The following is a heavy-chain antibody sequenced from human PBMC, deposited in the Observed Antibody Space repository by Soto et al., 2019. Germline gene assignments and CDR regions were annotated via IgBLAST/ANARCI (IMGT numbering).Heavy chain of an antibody. J-gene: IGHJ6*02. D-gene: IGHD1-26*01. CDR2: VSYDGSNK. CDR1: GFTFSAYG. Sequence: QEQLVESGGGVVQPGRSLRLSCAASGFTFSAYGMHWVRQAPGKGLEWVAVVSYDGSNKYYADSVKGRFTISRDNSWNTLYLQMKSLRAEDTAVYYCAKVTFSGDYYYYYGMDVRGQGTTVTFSS. V-gene: IGHV3-30*18. CDR3: AKVTFSGDYYYYYGMDV.